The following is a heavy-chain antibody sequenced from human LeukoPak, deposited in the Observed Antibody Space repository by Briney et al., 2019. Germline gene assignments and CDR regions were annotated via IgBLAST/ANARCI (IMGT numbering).Heavy chain of an antibody. D-gene: IGHD2-2*01. CDR1: GFIFRNYW. CDR3: ARLAVPPGNRGWYYEQ. J-gene: IGHJ4*02. CDR2: INQGGSEK. V-gene: IGHV3-7*03. Sequence: GGSLRLSCAASGFIFRNYWMSWVRQGPGEGPEWVANINQGGSEKYYVDSVKGRFTISRDNAKNSLDLQMNSLRVEDTAIYYCARLAVPPGNRGWYYEQWGQGTLLTVSS.